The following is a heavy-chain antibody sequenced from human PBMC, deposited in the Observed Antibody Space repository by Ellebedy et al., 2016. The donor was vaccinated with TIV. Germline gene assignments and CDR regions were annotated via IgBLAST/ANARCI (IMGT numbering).Heavy chain of an antibody. Sequence: GGSLRLXCAASGFTFSDHYMDWVRQAPGKGLEWVGRSRNKADSYTTEYAASVKGRFTISRDDSKNSLYLQMNSLKAEDTAVYFCARYYVASFDYWGQGTLVTVSS. D-gene: IGHD1-26*01. CDR2: SRNKADSYTT. CDR1: GFTFSDHY. CDR3: ARYYVASFDY. J-gene: IGHJ4*02. V-gene: IGHV3-72*01.